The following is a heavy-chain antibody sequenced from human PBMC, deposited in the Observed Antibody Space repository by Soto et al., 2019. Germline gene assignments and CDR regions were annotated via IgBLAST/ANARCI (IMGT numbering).Heavy chain of an antibody. CDR1: GFTFSSYA. J-gene: IGHJ4*02. V-gene: IGHV3-33*01. D-gene: IGHD1-26*01. CDR3: ATAQSSGNYYSDY. CDR2: IWYDGTNK. Sequence: QVQLVESGGGVVQPGRSLRLSCAASGFTFSSYAMHWVRQAPGKGLEWVAVIWYDGTNKYYTDSVKGRFTISRDNSKNTLYLQMNSLRAEDTAVYYCATAQSSGNYYSDYWGQGTLVTVSS.